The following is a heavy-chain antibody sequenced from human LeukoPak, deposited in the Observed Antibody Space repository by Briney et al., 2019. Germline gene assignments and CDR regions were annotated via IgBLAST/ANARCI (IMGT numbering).Heavy chain of an antibody. J-gene: IGHJ4*02. CDR1: GGSISIYY. Sequence: SETLSLTCTVSGGSISIYYWSWIRQPPGKGLEWIGYIYYSGSTNYNPSLKSRVTISVDTSKNQFSLKLSSVTAADTAVYYCARTGGRTFDYWGQGTLVTVSS. CDR2: IYYSGST. D-gene: IGHD1-26*01. V-gene: IGHV4-59*01. CDR3: ARTGGRTFDY.